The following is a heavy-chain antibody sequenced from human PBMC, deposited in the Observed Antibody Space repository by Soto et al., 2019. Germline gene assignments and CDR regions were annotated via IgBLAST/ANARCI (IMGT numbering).Heavy chain of an antibody. CDR1: RGSISSYY. CDR3: ARSGCSDGRCYSGIEH. CDR2: IYYRGST. Sequence: QVQLQESGPGLVKPSETLSLTCTVSRGSISSYYWSWIRQPPGKGLEWIGYIYYRGSTNYHPSLTPRLTISVHTPPNHFSLKVSSVTAADTAVYYCARSGCSDGRCYSGIEHWGQGTLVTVSS. V-gene: IGHV4-59*01. D-gene: IGHD2-15*01. J-gene: IGHJ1*01.